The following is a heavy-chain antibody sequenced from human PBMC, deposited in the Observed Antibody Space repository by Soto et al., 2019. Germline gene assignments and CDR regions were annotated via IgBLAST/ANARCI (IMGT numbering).Heavy chain of an antibody. J-gene: IGHJ4*02. CDR1: GYTFTSYD. CDR3: ARRAETNGWNGFGADKYYFDF. CDR2: MNPNTGNS. Sequence: QVQLVQSGAEVRKPGASVKVSCEASGYTFTSYDIYWVRQATGQGLEWMGWMNPNTGNSVYAQKFQGRVTMTSDTSISTAHRELSSLRSEDTAVYYCARRAETNGWNGFGADKYYFDFWGQGTLVTVSS. D-gene: IGHD1-1*01. V-gene: IGHV1-8*01.